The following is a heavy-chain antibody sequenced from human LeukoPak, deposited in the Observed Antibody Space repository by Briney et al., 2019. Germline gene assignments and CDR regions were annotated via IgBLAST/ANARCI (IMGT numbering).Heavy chain of an antibody. CDR1: GFTFSDYY. CDR3: ARPVVAATTPDTFDI. V-gene: IGHV3-11*04. D-gene: IGHD2-15*01. J-gene: IGHJ3*02. Sequence: GGSLRLSCAASGFTFSDYYMSWIRQAPGKGLEWVSYISSGGRTIYYADSVKGRFTMSRDNAKNTLSLQMNSLRAEDTAVYYCARPVVAATTPDTFDIWGQGTMVTVSS. CDR2: ISSGGRTI.